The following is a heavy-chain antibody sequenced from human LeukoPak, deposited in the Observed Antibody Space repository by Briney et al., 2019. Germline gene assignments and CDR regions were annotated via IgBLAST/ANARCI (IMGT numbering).Heavy chain of an antibody. Sequence: ASVKVSCKASGGTFSGYAISWVRQAPGQGLEWMGGIIPIFGTANYAQKFQGRVTITTDESTSTAYMELSSLRSEDTAVYYCAIGIVVVTAIRSEYFQHWGQGTLVTVSS. CDR3: AIGIVVVTAIRSEYFQH. CDR1: GGTFSGYA. D-gene: IGHD2-21*02. V-gene: IGHV1-69*05. J-gene: IGHJ1*01. CDR2: IIPIFGTA.